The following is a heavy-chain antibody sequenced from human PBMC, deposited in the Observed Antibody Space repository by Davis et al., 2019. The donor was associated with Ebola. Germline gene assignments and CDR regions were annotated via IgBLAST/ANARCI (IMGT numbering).Heavy chain of an antibody. CDR2: INPSGGST. J-gene: IGHJ6*04. V-gene: IGHV1-46*01. CDR3: ARDGTGYTLAMDV. CDR1: GYTFTSYY. Sequence: ASVKVSCKASGYTFTSYYMHWVRQAPGQGLEWMGLINPSGGSTSYAQKFQGRVTMTRDTSTSTVYMELSSLRSEDTAVYYCARDGTGYTLAMDVWGKGTTVTVSS. D-gene: IGHD6-13*01.